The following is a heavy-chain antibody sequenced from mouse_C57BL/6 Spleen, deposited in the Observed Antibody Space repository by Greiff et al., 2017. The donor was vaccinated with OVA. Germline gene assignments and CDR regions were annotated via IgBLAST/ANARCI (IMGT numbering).Heavy chain of an antibody. D-gene: IGHD2-1*01. CDR1: GFTFSDYY. J-gene: IGHJ3*01. V-gene: IGHV5-16*01. CDR3: ARGEGDGNYGFAY. Sequence: EVKLMESEGGLVQPGSSMKLSCTASGFTFSDYYMAWVRQVPEKGLEWVANINYDGSSTYYLDSLKSRFIISRDNAKNMQYLQMSSLKSEDTATYYCARGEGDGNYGFAYWGQGTLVTVSA. CDR2: INYDGSST.